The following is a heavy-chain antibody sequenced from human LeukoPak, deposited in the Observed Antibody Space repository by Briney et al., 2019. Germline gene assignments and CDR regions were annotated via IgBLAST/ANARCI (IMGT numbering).Heavy chain of an antibody. J-gene: IGHJ4*02. Sequence: GGSLRLSCAASGFTFGDYAMSWVRQAPGKGLEWVGFIRSKAYGGTTEYAASVKGRFTISRDDSKSIAYLQMNSLKTEDTAVYYCTRDRPYGGNSGDFDYWGQGTLVTVSS. CDR2: IRSKAYGGTT. V-gene: IGHV3-49*04. CDR1: GFTFGDYA. D-gene: IGHD4-23*01. CDR3: TRDRPYGGNSGDFDY.